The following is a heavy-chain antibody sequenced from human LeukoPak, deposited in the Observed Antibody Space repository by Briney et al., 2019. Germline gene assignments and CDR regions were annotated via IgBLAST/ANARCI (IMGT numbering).Heavy chain of an antibody. CDR2: ISSNGGST. D-gene: IGHD6-19*01. V-gene: IGHV3-64D*06. CDR1: GFTFSSYA. CDR3: VKATSGRLIDYYYGMDA. Sequence: PGGSLRLSCSASGFTFSSYAMHWVRQAPGKGLEYVSAISSNGGSTYYADSVKGRFTISRDNSKNTLYLQMSSLRAEDTAVYYCVKATSGRLIDYYYGMDAWGKGTTVTVSS. J-gene: IGHJ6*04.